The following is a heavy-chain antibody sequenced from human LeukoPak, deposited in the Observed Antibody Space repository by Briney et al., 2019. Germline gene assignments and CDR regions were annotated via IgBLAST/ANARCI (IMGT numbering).Heavy chain of an antibody. CDR1: GGSISSYY. D-gene: IGHD2-21*02. V-gene: IGHV4-59*08. J-gene: IGHJ4*02. Sequence: SETLSLTCTVSGGSISSYYWSWIQQPPGKGLEWIGYIYYSGSTNYNPSLKSRVTISVDTSKNQFSLKLSSVTAADTAVYYCARYRAYCGGDCSPGDFDYWGQGTLVTVSS. CDR3: ARYRAYCGGDCSPGDFDY. CDR2: IYYSGST.